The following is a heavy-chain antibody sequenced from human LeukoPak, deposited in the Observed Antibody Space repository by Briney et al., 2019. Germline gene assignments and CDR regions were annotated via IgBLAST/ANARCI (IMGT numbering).Heavy chain of an antibody. V-gene: IGHV1-8*01. CDR3: ARAAPLYYYYYYMDV. Sequence: ASVKVSCKASGYTFTSYDINWVRQATGQGLEWMGWMNPNSGNTGYAQKFQGRVTMTRNTSISTAYKELSSLRSEDTAVYYCARAAPLYYYYYYMDVWGKGTTVTVSS. CDR2: MNPNSGNT. J-gene: IGHJ6*03. CDR1: GYTFTSYD. D-gene: IGHD2-15*01.